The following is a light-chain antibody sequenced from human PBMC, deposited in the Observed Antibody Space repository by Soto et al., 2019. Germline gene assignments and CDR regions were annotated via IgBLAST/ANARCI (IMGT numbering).Light chain of an antibody. CDR2: QAS. V-gene: IGKV1-5*03. CDR3: QHYYTYPYT. Sequence: DIQMTQSPSTLSASVGDRVTITCRASQSISVSLAWYQQKPGKAPNLLIYQASYLQSGVPSRFSGSGSGTEFTLTISSLQPDDFATFFCQHYYTYPYTFGQGTKLEIK. J-gene: IGKJ2*01. CDR1: QSISVS.